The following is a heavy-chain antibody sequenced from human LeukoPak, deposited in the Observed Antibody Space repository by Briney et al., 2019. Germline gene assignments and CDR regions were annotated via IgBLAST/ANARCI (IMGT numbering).Heavy chain of an antibody. V-gene: IGHV3-33*01. D-gene: IGHD3-9*01. Sequence: GTSLRLSCAASGFTFSSFGMHWVRQAPGKGLEWVTLIWYDGSSEYYADSVKGRFTISRDNSKNRLYLQINSLRVEDTAVYYCARDSYGILTGYYSGPDYWGQGTLVTVSS. CDR2: IWYDGSSE. CDR3: ARDSYGILTGYYSGPDY. J-gene: IGHJ4*02. CDR1: GFTFSSFG.